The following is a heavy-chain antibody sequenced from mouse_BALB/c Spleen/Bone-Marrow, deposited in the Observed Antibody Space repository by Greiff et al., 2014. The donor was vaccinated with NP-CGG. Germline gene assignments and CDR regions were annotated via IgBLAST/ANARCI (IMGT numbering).Heavy chain of an antibody. CDR2: IYPGDGST. Sequence: VQLQQSGPELVKPGASVKMSCKASGYTFTSYYMHWVKQRPGQGLEWIGWIYPGDGSTKYNEKFKGKTTLTADKSSSTAYMLLSSLTSEDSAIYFCARQAMDYWGQGTSVTVSS. CDR3: ARQAMDY. J-gene: IGHJ4*01. CDR1: GYTFTSYY. V-gene: IGHV1S56*01.